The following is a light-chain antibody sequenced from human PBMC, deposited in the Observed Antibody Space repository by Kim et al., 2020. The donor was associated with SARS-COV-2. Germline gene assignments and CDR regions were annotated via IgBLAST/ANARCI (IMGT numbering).Light chain of an antibody. Sequence: QSALTQPASASGSPGQSITISCTGTSSDVGSYNLVSWYQQHPGKAPKLMIYEGSKRPSGVSNRFSGSKSGNTASLTISGLQAEDEADYYCCSYAGSLVFGGGTQLTVL. V-gene: IGLV2-23*01. CDR2: EGS. CDR1: SSDVGSYNL. CDR3: CSYAGSLV. J-gene: IGLJ3*02.